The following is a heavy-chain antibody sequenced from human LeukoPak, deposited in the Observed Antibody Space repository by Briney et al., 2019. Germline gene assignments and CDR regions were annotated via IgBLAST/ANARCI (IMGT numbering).Heavy chain of an antibody. J-gene: IGHJ4*02. CDR2: INPNSGDM. V-gene: IGHV1-2*02. Sequence: ASVRVSCKASGYTFTDHYMHWVRQAPGQGLEHMGWINPNSGDMKYAQKFQGRVTMTRDTSINTAYMGLRSLRSDDTAVYYCARLYPSIPVAGSGNCFDSWGQGTLVTVSS. CDR3: ARLYPSIPVAGSGNCFDS. D-gene: IGHD6-19*01. CDR1: GYTFTDHY.